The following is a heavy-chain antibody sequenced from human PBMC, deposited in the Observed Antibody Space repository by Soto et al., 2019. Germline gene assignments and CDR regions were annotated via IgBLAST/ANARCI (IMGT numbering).Heavy chain of an antibody. CDR2: IYYSGST. J-gene: IGHJ4*02. CDR1: GGSISSGDYY. Sequence: SETLSLTCTVSGGSISSGDYYWSWIRQPPGKGLEWIGYIYYSGSTYYNPSLKSRVTISVDTSKNQFSLKLSSVTAADTAVYYCARTAHYFYDSSGYLYYFEYWGQGTLVIAS. CDR3: ARTAHYFYDSSGYLYYFEY. D-gene: IGHD3-22*01. V-gene: IGHV4-30-4*01.